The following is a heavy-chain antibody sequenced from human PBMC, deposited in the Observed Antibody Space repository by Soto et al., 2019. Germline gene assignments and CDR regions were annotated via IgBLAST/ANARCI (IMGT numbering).Heavy chain of an antibody. CDR1: GFTFSNAW. D-gene: IGHD2-21*01. CDR2: IKSKTDGGTT. J-gene: IGHJ4*02. CDR3: TTDYIMVSGKWGDY. V-gene: IGHV3-15*01. Sequence: GGSLRLSCAASGFTFSNAWVSWVRQAPGKGLEWVGRIKSKTDGGTTDYAAPVKGRFTISRDDSKNTLYLQMNSLKTEDTAVYYCTTDYIMVSGKWGDYWGQGTLVTVSS.